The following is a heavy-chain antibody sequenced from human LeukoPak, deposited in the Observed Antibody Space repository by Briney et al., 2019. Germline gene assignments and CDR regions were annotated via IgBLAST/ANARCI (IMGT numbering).Heavy chain of an antibody. Sequence: PGGSLRLSSAADALTFSSFAMSCVRQAPGKGLEWVSGISGSAYSTYYADSVQGRFTISRDNSKNTLYLQMNSLRAKDTAVYYCAKVAGDSGYDYPDYWGQGTLVTVSS. D-gene: IGHD5-12*01. CDR2: ISGSAYST. J-gene: IGHJ4*02. V-gene: IGHV3-23*01. CDR1: ALTFSSFA. CDR3: AKVAGDSGYDYPDY.